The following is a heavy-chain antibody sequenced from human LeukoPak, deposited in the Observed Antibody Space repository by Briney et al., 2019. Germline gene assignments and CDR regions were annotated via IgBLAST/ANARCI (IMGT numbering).Heavy chain of an antibody. V-gene: IGHV1-8*01. Sequence: ASVKVSCKASGYPFTSYDINWVRQATGQGLEWMGWMNPNSGNTGYAQKFQARVSMTRNTSISTAYMELSSLRSEDTAVYYCTRGLVVLSATSWAFDIWGHGTMVTVSS. CDR3: TRGLVVLSATSWAFDI. CDR1: GYPFTSYD. J-gene: IGHJ3*02. D-gene: IGHD2-15*01. CDR2: MNPNSGNT.